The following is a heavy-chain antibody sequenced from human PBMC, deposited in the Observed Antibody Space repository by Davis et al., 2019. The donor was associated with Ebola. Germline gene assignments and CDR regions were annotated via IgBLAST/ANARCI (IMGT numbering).Heavy chain of an antibody. CDR1: GFTCSKYG. V-gene: IGHV3-74*01. CDR3: ATLVELRFPAQ. D-gene: IGHD3-3*01. J-gene: IGHJ4*02. CDR2: INGDGGGI. Sequence: PGGSLRLSCAASGFTCSKYGMHWVRQAPGKGPVWVSRINGDGGGITYADSVKGRFIISRDDSQNTLILQMNSLKTEDTAVYYCATLVELRFPAQWGRGTRVTVSS.